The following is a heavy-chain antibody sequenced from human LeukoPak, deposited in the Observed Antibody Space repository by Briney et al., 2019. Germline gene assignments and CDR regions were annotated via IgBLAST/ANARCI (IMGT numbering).Heavy chain of an antibody. V-gene: IGHV1-24*01. J-gene: IGHJ4*02. Sequence: GASVKVSCKVSGYTLTELSMDWVRQAPGKGLEWMGGFDPEDGETIYAQKFQGRVTMTEDTSTDTAYMELSSLRSEDTAVYYCATAAIVGATNFDYWGQGTLVTVSS. CDR1: GYTLTELS. CDR3: ATAAIVGATNFDY. D-gene: IGHD1-26*01. CDR2: FDPEDGET.